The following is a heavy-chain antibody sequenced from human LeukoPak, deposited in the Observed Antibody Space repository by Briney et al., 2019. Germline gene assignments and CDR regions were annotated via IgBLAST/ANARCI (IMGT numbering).Heavy chain of an antibody. V-gene: IGHV1-18*01. D-gene: IGHD1-26*01. CDR2: INDYNGNT. J-gene: IGHJ5*02. CDR1: GYTLTSYV. Sequence: ASVKDSCMASGYTLTSYVISWVRQAPGQGLEWMGWINDYNGNTNNAQKLQGGVTMTPYTSTSTAYMELRSLRSDNTAVYYCAVGVGAIPNWFEPWGQGTLVTVSS. CDR3: AVGVGAIPNWFEP.